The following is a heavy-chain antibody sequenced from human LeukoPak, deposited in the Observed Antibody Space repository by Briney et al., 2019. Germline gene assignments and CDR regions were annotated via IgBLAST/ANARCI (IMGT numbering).Heavy chain of an antibody. D-gene: IGHD3-22*01. Sequence: SETLSLTCAVYGGSISSYYWSWIRQPPGKGLEWIGNIYDSGSTNYNPSLKSRVTISVDTSKNQCSLKLSSVTAADTAVYYCARQSISGSSLSYFDYWGQGTLVNVSS. V-gene: IGHV4-59*01. CDR2: IYDSGST. CDR3: ARQSISGSSLSYFDY. J-gene: IGHJ4*02. CDR1: GGSISSYY.